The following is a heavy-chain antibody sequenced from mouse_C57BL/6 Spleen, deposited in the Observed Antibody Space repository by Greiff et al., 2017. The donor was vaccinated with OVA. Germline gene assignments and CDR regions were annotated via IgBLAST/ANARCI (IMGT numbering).Heavy chain of an antibody. D-gene: IGHD2-5*01. CDR1: GFTFRDYG. CDR3: ARDYSNYGDWYFDV. V-gene: IGHV5-17*01. CDR2: ISSGSSTI. J-gene: IGHJ1*03. Sequence: EVKLVESGGGLVKPGGSLKLSCAASGFTFRDYGMHWVRQAPEKGLEWVAYISSGSSTIYYADTVKGRFTISRDNAKNTLFLQMTSLRSEDTAMYYCARDYSNYGDWYFDVWGTGTTVTVSS.